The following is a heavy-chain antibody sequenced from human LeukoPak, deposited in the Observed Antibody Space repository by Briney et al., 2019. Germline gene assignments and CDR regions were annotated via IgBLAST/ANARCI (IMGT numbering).Heavy chain of an antibody. V-gene: IGHV4-38-2*02. J-gene: IGHJ2*01. CDR2: IYHSGST. CDR3: ARSSQSELFDL. D-gene: IGHD2-2*01. CDR1: GYSISSGYY. Sequence: SETLSLTCTVSGYSISSGYYWGWIRQPPGKGLEWIGSIYHSGSTYYNPSLKSRVTISVDTSKNQFSLKLSSVTAADTAVYYCARSSQSELFDLWGRGTLVTDSS.